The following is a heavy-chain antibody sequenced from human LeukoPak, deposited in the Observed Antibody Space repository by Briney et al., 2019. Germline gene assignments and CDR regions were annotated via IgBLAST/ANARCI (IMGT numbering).Heavy chain of an antibody. Sequence: GGSLRLSCAASGFTFSDYYMSWIRQAPGKGLEWVAYISSSGSTIYYADSVKGRFTISRDNAKNSLYLQMNSLRAEDTAVYYCARETGSAVGSTDFDYWGQGTLVTVSS. V-gene: IGHV3-11*04. CDR3: ARETGSAVGSTDFDY. CDR1: GFTFSDYY. J-gene: IGHJ4*02. D-gene: IGHD4-17*01. CDR2: ISSSGSTI.